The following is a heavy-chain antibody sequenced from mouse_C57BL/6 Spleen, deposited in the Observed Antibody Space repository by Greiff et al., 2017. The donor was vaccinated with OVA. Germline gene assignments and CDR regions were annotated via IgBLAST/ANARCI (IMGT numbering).Heavy chain of an antibody. V-gene: IGHV1-53*01. CDR1: GYTFTSYW. J-gene: IGHJ2*01. D-gene: IGHD1-1*01. Sequence: VQLQQPGTELVKPGASVKLSCKASGYTFTSYWMHWVKQRPGQGLEWIGNINPSNGGTNYNEKFKSKATLTVDKSSSTAYMQLSSLTSEDSAVYYCALTTVVATGYFDYWGQGTTLTVSS. CDR3: ALTTVVATGYFDY. CDR2: INPSNGGT.